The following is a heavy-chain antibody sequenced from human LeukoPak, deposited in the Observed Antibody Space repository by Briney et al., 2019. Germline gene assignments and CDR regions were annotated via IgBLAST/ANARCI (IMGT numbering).Heavy chain of an antibody. CDR3: ARSIAVAGTDFDY. J-gene: IGHJ4*02. CDR2: IYPGDSDT. CDR1: GYSFTTYW. Sequence: GESLKISCKSSGYSFTTYWIGWVRQMPGKGLEWMGVIYPGDSDTRYSPSFQGQVTISADKSINTAYLQWSSLKASDTAMYYCARSIAVAGTDFDYWGQGTLVTVSS. V-gene: IGHV5-51*01. D-gene: IGHD6-19*01.